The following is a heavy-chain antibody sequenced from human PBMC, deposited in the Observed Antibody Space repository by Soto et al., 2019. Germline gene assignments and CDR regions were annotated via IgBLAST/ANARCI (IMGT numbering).Heavy chain of an antibody. CDR1: GYTFTSFG. D-gene: IGHD2-15*01. J-gene: IGHJ5*02. V-gene: IGHV1-3*01. CDR3: AAQCSGGSCYSGANWFDP. CDR2: ISAGKGDT. Sequence: QVQLVQSVAEVKKPGASVKVSCKASGYTFTSFGMHWVRQAPGQRLEWMGWISAGKGDTKYSQKFQDRVTITRDTSASTAYMELSSLRSADTAVYYCAAQCSGGSCYSGANWFDPWGQGTLVTVSS.